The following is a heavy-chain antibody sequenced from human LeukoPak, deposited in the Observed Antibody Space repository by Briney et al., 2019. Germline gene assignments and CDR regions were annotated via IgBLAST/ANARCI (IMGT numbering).Heavy chain of an antibody. CDR2: INHSGST. Sequence: PSETLSLTCAVYGGSFSGYYWGWIRQPPGKGLEWIGEINHSGSTNYNPSLKSRVTISVDTSKNQFSLKLSSVTAADTAVYYCARVQIVVVVAATLRREYYFDYWGQGTLVTVSS. J-gene: IGHJ4*02. D-gene: IGHD2-15*01. CDR3: ARVQIVVVVAATLRREYYFDY. V-gene: IGHV4-34*01. CDR1: GGSFSGYY.